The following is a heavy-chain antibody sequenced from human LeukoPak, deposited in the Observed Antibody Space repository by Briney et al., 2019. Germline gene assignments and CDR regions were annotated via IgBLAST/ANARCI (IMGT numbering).Heavy chain of an antibody. CDR1: GYSLTELS. V-gene: IGHV1-24*01. Sequence: GASVKVSCKVSGYSLTELSMHWVRQAPGKGREWVGGFSPGDGETIYAQRFQGRVTMTEATSTDTAYMELRSLTYEDTPVYYYATRLGEFSSRDAFNIWGQGTMVTVSS. CDR3: ATRLGEFSSRDAFNI. J-gene: IGHJ3*02. CDR2: FSPGDGET. D-gene: IGHD3-16*02.